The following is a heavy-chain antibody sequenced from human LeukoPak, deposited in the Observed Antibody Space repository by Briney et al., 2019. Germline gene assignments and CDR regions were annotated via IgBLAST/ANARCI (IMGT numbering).Heavy chain of an antibody. CDR3: ARPRDGYNSAAFDI. D-gene: IGHD5-24*01. Sequence: HGESLKISCKGSGYIFPNHWVGWVRQMPGKGLECMGIIYPGDSDTRYSPSFQGQVTISADKSISTAYLQWSSLKASDTAMYYCARPRDGYNSAAFDIWGQGTMVTVSS. CDR2: IYPGDSDT. V-gene: IGHV5-51*01. CDR1: GYIFPNHW. J-gene: IGHJ3*02.